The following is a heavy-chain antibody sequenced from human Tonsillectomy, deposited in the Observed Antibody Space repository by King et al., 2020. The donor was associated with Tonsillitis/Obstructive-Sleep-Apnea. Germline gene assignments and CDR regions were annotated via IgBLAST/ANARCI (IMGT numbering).Heavy chain of an antibody. J-gene: IGHJ5*02. Sequence: VQLQQWGAGLLKTSETLSLTCAVYGGSFSGYYWSWIRQPPGKGLEWVGEINHRGSTNYNPSLKSRVTISVDTSKDQYSLKLSSVTAVDTAVYYCARGGHRGRNWFDPWVQATVVTVCS. CDR3: ARGGHRGRNWFDP. V-gene: IGHV4-34*01. CDR1: GGSFSGYY. D-gene: IGHD1-26*01. CDR2: INHRGST.